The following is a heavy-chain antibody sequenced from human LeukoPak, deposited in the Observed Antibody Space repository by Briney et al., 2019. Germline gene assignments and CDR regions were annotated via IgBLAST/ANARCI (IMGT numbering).Heavy chain of an antibody. D-gene: IGHD6-19*01. CDR3: ARTMSSGWYPDAFDI. CDR1: GYSFTSYW. Sequence: GESLKISCKGSGYSFTSYWIGWVRQMPGKGLEWMGIIYPDDSDTRYSPSFQGQVTISADKSISTAYLQWSSVKASDTAMYYCARTMSSGWYPDAFDIWGQGTMVTVSS. V-gene: IGHV5-51*01. J-gene: IGHJ3*02. CDR2: IYPDDSDT.